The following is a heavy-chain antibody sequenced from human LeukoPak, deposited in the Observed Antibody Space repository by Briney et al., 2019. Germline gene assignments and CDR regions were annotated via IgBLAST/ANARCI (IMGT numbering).Heavy chain of an antibody. CDR3: ARDFWSNAVSDPYYFDY. J-gene: IGHJ4*02. Sequence: PGGSLRLSCAASGFTFNIYGMHWVRQAPGKGLECVALVWYDGTKNFYADSVKGRFTISRDNSKNTLYLQMNTLRPDDTAMYYCARDFWSNAVSDPYYFDYWGQGTLVTVSP. CDR2: VWYDGTKN. D-gene: IGHD2-8*01. V-gene: IGHV3-33*01. CDR1: GFTFNIYG.